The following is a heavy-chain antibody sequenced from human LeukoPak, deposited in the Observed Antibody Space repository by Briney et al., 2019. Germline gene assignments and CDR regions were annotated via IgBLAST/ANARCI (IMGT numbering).Heavy chain of an antibody. V-gene: IGHV3-9*01. CDR3: AKDRGLRYFDWNDY. D-gene: IGHD3-9*01. CDR1: GFTFDDYA. CDR2: ISWNSGSI. Sequence: PGGSLRLSCAASGFTFDDYAMHWVRQAPGKGLEWVSGISWNSGSIGYADSVKGRFTISRDNAKNSLYLQMNSPRAEDTALYYCAKDRGLRYFDWNDYWGQGTLVTVSS. J-gene: IGHJ4*02.